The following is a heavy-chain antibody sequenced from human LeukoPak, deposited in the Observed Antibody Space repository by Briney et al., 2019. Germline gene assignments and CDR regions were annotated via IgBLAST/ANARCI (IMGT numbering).Heavy chain of an antibody. D-gene: IGHD3-9*01. CDR2: IYYTGST. CDR1: GGSISSYY. CDR3: ARLTDYSSESWFDP. V-gene: IGHV4-59*01. J-gene: IGHJ5*02. Sequence: SETLSLTCTVSGGSISSYYWSWIRQPPGKGLEWIGYIYYTGSTNYNASLKSRVTISIDTSKKQFSLKLSSVTAADAAVYYCARLTDYSSESWFDPWGQGTLVTVSS.